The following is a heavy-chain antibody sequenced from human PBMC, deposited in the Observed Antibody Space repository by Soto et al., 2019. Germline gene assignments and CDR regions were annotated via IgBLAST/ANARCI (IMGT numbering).Heavy chain of an antibody. D-gene: IGHD6-13*01. Sequence: PSHTLSLTCAISGYSVSSNSAALNWIRQSPSRGLEWLGRTYYRSKWYNDYAVSVKSRITINPDTSKNQFSLQLNSVTPEDTAVYYCARGGGVIAAVDYWGQGTLVTVSS. CDR2: TYYRSKWYN. V-gene: IGHV6-1*01. CDR1: GYSVSSNSAA. CDR3: ARGGGVIAAVDY. J-gene: IGHJ4*02.